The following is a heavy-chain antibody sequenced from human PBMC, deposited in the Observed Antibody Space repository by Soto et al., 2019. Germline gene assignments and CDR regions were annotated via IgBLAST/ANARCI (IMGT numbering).Heavy chain of an antibody. J-gene: IGHJ6*02. D-gene: IGHD3-10*01. CDR1: GYTFTGYS. CDR2: INPNSGGT. CDR3: AITMIRGVRYGMDV. Sequence: ASVKVSCKASGYTFTGYSMHWVRQAPGQGLEWMGWINPNSGGTNYAQKFQGWVTMTRDTSISTAYMELSRLRSDDTAVYYCAITMIRGVRYGMDVWGQGTTVTVSS. V-gene: IGHV1-2*04.